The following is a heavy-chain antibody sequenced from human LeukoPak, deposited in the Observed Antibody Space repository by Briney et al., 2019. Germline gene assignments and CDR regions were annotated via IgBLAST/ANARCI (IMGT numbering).Heavy chain of an antibody. CDR1: GGSISSRNYY. Sequence: SETLSLTCTVSGGSISSRNYYWGWIRQTPGKGLEWIGSIYSSGSTYYNPSLKSPFTISVDTSKNQSSLKLGSVTAADTAIYYCASHYDILTGLAYFDYWGQGTLVTVSS. CDR2: IYSSGST. V-gene: IGHV4-39*07. D-gene: IGHD3-9*01. CDR3: ASHYDILTGLAYFDY. J-gene: IGHJ4*02.